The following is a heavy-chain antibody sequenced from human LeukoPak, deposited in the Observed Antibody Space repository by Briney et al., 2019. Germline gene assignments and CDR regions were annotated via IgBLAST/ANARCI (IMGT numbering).Heavy chain of an antibody. CDR2: IIPIFGTP. CDR3: ASLTRDGYNPPGY. D-gene: IGHD5-24*01. CDR1: GGTFSSHV. J-gene: IGHJ4*02. V-gene: IGHV1-69*06. Sequence: SMKVSCKASGGTFSSHVISWVRQAPGQGLEWMGGIIPIFGTPSYAQKFQGRVTITADKSTSTAYMEVSSLRSEDTAVYFCASLTRDGYNPPGYWGQGTLVTVSS.